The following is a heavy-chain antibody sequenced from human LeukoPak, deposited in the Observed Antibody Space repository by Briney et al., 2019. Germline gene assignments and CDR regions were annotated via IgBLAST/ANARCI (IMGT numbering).Heavy chain of an antibody. Sequence: SKTLSLTCAVYGGSFSGYYWSGIRPPPGKGLEGIGEINHSGSTNYNPSLKRRVTISVDTSKNQFFLKLSSVTAADTAVYYCARRGVGGSYDDYYFDYWGQGTLVTVSS. D-gene: IGHD1-26*01. CDR2: INHSGST. V-gene: IGHV4-34*01. CDR3: ARRGVGGSYDDYYFDY. CDR1: GGSFSGYY. J-gene: IGHJ4*02.